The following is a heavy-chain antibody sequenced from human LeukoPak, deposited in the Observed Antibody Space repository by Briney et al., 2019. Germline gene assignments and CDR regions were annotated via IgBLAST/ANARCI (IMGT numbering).Heavy chain of an antibody. J-gene: IGHJ4*02. CDR1: GFTFSSYA. CDR3: ARDGDYETLDY. V-gene: IGHV3-64*01. D-gene: IGHD3-16*01. CDR2: ISSNGGST. Sequence: GGSLRLSCAASGFTFSSYAMHWVRQAPGKGLEYVSAISSNGGSTYYANSVKGRFTISRDNSKNTLYLQMGSLRAEDMAVYYCARDGDYETLDYWGQGTLVTVSS.